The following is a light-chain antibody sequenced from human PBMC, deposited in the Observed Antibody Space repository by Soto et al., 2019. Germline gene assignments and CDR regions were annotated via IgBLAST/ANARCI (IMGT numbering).Light chain of an antibody. Sequence: QSVLTQPPSVSGAPGQRVTISCTGSSSNIGTGYDVHWYQQLPGTAPKLLIYGNTNRPSGVPDRVSGSKSGTSASLAITGLQAEDEADYYCQSYDSSLSGYVFGTGTEVTVL. J-gene: IGLJ1*01. CDR2: GNT. V-gene: IGLV1-40*01. CDR1: SSNIGTGYD. CDR3: QSYDSSLSGYV.